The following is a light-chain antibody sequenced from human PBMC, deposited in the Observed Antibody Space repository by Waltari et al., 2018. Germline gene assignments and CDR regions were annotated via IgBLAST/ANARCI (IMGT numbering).Light chain of an antibody. Sequence: QSALTQPASVSGTPGQSITISCSGTTNNVGSTDLVPWYQQHPGEAPKLLICEVFKRPPDTASRFSGAKSGSTASLTISGLQPEDEADYYCCSYAGRGTYVFGSGTKVTVL. J-gene: IGLJ1*01. CDR3: CSYAGRGTYV. CDR1: TNNVGSTDL. V-gene: IGLV2-23*02. CDR2: EVF.